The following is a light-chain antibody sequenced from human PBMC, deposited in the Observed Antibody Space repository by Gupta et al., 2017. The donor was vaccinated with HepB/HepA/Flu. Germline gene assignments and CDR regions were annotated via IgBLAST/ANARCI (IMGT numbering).Light chain of an antibody. CDR2: WAS. V-gene: IGKV4-1*01. CDR3: QQDYSTPFT. CDR1: QSVLYSSNNKNY. J-gene: IGKJ3*01. Sequence: DIVMTKSPDSLAVSLGERATINCKSSQSVLYSSNNKNYLAWYQQKPGQPPKLLIYWASTRESGVPDRFSGSGSGTDFTLTISSLQAEDVAVYYCQQDYSTPFTFGPGTKVDIK.